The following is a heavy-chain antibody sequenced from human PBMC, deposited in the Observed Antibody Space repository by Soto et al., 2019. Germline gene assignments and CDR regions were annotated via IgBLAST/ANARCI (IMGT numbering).Heavy chain of an antibody. Sequence: PGGSLRLSCAAFGFTFSNYAMSWVRQAPGKGLEWVSAISGSGGSTYYADSVKGRFTISRDNSKNTLYLQMNSLRAEDTAVYYCSKSIYSGSYYQWFDPWGQGTLVTVSS. D-gene: IGHD1-26*01. J-gene: IGHJ5*02. CDR1: GFTFSNYA. CDR2: ISGSGGST. CDR3: SKSIYSGSYYQWFDP. V-gene: IGHV3-23*01.